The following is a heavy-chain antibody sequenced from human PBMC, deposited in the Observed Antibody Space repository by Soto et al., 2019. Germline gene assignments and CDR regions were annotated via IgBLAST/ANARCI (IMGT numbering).Heavy chain of an antibody. CDR1: GFTFSSYA. D-gene: IGHD3-9*01. CDR3: AKRSRAFDWLLCYFDY. J-gene: IGHJ4*02. CDR2: ISYDGNNK. Sequence: GGSLRLSCAASGFTFSSYAMHWVRQTPGQGLEWVAVISYDGNNKYYADSVKGRFTISRDNSKNTLYLEMNSLRAEDTAMYYCAKRSRAFDWLLCYFDYWGQGTLVTVSS. V-gene: IGHV3-30-3*02.